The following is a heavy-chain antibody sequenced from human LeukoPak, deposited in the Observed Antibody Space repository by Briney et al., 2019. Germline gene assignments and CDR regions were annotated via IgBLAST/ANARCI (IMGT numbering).Heavy chain of an antibody. V-gene: IGHV4-39*07. D-gene: IGHD6-13*01. CDR2: INHSGST. CDR3: AREVAAAGTLWFDS. CDR1: GGSISSSSYY. J-gene: IGHJ5*01. Sequence: SETLSLTCTVSGGSISSSSYYWSWIRQPPGKGLEWIGEINHSGSTNYNPSLKSRVTISVHTSKNQFSLKLTSVTAADTAVYYCAREVAAAGTLWFDSWGRGTLVTVSS.